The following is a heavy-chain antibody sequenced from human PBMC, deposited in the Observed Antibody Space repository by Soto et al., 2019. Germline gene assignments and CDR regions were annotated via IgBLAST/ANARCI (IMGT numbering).Heavy chain of an antibody. J-gene: IGHJ6*02. Sequence: QVQLVESGGGVVQPGRSLRLSCAASGFTFSSYGMHWVRQAPGKGLEWVAVISYDGSNKYYADSVKGRFTISRDNSKNTLYLQMNSLRAEDTAVYYCAKVMELRDYYYYGMDVWGQGTTVTVSS. CDR3: AKVMELRDYYYYGMDV. CDR2: ISYDGSNK. CDR1: GFTFSSYG. V-gene: IGHV3-30*18. D-gene: IGHD1-7*01.